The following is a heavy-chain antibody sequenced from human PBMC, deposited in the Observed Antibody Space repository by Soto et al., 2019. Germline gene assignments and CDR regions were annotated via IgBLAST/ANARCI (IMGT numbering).Heavy chain of an antibody. V-gene: IGHV3-11*01. CDR1: GFTFSDYY. D-gene: IGHD3-16*01. J-gene: IGHJ4*02. Sequence: GGSLRLSCVASGFTFSDYYMSWIRQAPGKGLEWVSYISSSGSTIYYADSVKGRFTISRDNAKNSLYLQMNSLRAEDTAVYYCARDPHLGGVSLDYWGQGTLVTVSS. CDR3: ARDPHLGGVSLDY. CDR2: ISSSGSTI.